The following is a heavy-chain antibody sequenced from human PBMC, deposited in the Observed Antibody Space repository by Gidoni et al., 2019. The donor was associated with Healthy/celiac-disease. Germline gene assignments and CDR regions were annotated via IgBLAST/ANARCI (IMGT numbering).Heavy chain of an antibody. Sequence: QVQLQESGPGLVKPSETLSLTCTVSGGSVSSGSYYWSWIRQPPGKGLEWIGYIYYSGSTNYNPSLKSRVTISVDTSKNQFSLKLSSVTAADTAVYYCARVLSLVDYVWGSYRYDLRFDYWGQGTLVTVSS. D-gene: IGHD3-16*02. CDR1: GGSVSSGSYY. V-gene: IGHV4-61*01. J-gene: IGHJ4*02. CDR3: ARVLSLVDYVWGSYRYDLRFDY. CDR2: IYYSGST.